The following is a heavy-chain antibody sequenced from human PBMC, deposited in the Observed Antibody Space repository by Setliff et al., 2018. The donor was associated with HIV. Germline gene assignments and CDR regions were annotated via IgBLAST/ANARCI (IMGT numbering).Heavy chain of an antibody. V-gene: IGHV4-39*07. CDR2: IYSSGST. Sequence: SETLSLTCSVSGGSINSDNYYWGWIRQAPGKGLEWIGSIYSSGSTNYNPSLKSRVTMSVDTSKNQFSLRLSSVTAADTAVYYCARERSLITNRRYFDSWGQGTLVTVSS. D-gene: IGHD3-16*01. J-gene: IGHJ4*02. CDR1: GGSINSDNYY. CDR3: ARERSLITNRRYFDS.